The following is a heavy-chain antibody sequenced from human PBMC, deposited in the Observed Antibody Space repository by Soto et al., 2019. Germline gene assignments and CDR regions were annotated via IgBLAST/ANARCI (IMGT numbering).Heavy chain of an antibody. D-gene: IGHD2-2*01. Sequence: GGSLRLSCAASGFTFSSYAMSWVRQAPGKGLEWVSAISGSGGSTYYADSVKGRFTISRDNSKNTLYLQMNSLRAEDTAVYYCAKGSLGKVPAARDFDYWGQGTLVTVSS. CDR2: ISGSGGST. CDR3: AKGSLGKVPAARDFDY. V-gene: IGHV3-23*01. J-gene: IGHJ4*02. CDR1: GFTFSSYA.